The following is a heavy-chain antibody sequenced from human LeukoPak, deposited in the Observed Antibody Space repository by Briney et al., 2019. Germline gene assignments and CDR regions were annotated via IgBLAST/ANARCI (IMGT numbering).Heavy chain of an antibody. Sequence: GSLRLSCAASGFTFSSYGMHWVRQAPGKGLEWVAVISYDGSNKYYADSVKGRFTISGDNSKNTLYVQMNSLRAEDTAVYYCARDPAKFWSGHDYWGQGTLVTVSS. J-gene: IGHJ4*02. CDR1: GFTFSSYG. D-gene: IGHD3-3*01. V-gene: IGHV3-30*03. CDR3: ARDPAKFWSGHDY. CDR2: ISYDGSNK.